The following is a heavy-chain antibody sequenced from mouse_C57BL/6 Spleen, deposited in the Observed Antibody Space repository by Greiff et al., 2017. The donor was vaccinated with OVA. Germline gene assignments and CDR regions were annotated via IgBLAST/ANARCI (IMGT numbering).Heavy chain of an antibody. CDR2: FHPYNDDT. D-gene: IGHD1-1*01. V-gene: IGHV1-47*01. CDR1: GYTFTTYS. J-gene: IGHJ2*01. Sequence: QVQLKQSGAELVKPGASVKLSCKASGYTFTTYSIEWMKQNPGKSLEWIGNFHPYNDDTKSNEKFKGKATLTVEKSSSTVYMELSRLTSNDSAVYYCARPGYGRSSYFDYWGQGTTLTVSS. CDR3: ARPGYGRSSYFDY.